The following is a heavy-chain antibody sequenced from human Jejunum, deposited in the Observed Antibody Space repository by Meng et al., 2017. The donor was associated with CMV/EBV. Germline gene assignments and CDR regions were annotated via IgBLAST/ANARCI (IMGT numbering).Heavy chain of an antibody. CDR1: GFTFRNDM. CDR2: ISGRGRFT. J-gene: IGHJ6*02. D-gene: IGHD3-3*01. Sequence: GFTFRNDMGKGVHQAPGKGREWVSSISGRGRFTYYADSVKGRFTISRDSAENSLYLQMSSLRVEDTAIYYCVRGSDFRYGMDVWGQGTTVTVSS. V-gene: IGHV3-21*01. CDR3: VRGSDFRYGMDV.